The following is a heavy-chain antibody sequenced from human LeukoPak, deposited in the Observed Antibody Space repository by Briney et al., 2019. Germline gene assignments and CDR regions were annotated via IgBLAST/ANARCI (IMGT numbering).Heavy chain of an antibody. CDR1: GFTVSSYY. Sequence: PGGSLRLSCAASGFTVSSYYMSWVRQAPGKGLEWVSVIYSGGSTYYADSVKGRFTISSDNSKNTLYLQMNSLRAEDTAVYYCARVREDITIYGVSYYDYYYMDVWGKGTTVTVSS. CDR3: ARVREDITIYGVSYYDYYYMDV. CDR2: IYSGGST. J-gene: IGHJ6*03. V-gene: IGHV3-53*01. D-gene: IGHD3-3*01.